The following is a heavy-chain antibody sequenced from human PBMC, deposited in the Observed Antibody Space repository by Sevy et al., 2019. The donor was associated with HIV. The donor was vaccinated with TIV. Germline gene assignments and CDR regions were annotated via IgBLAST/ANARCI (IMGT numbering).Heavy chain of an antibody. J-gene: IGHJ4*02. Sequence: GGSLRLSCAASGFTFNFHGMHWVRQAPGKGLEWVAFIWHDGSNKYMADSVKGRFTISRDNSKNTLFLQMNSLTVEDTAVYYCARAARDYYDSTTFDYWGQGTLVTVSS. V-gene: IGHV3-30*02. CDR2: IWHDGSNK. CDR3: ARAARDYYDSTTFDY. CDR1: GFTFNFHG. D-gene: IGHD3-22*01.